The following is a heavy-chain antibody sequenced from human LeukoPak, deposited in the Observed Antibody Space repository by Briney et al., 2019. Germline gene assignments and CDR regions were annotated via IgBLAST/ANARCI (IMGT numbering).Heavy chain of an antibody. CDR1: GGSISSYY. V-gene: IGHV4-4*07. J-gene: IGHJ4*02. D-gene: IGHD5-18*01. CDR2: IYTSGST. Sequence: SETLSLTCTVSGGSISSYYWSWIRQRAGKGLEWVGRIYTSGSTNYNPSLKSRVTMSVDTSENQFSLKLSHVTAADTAVYYCARDRLDTSMVTLCDYWGQGTLVTVSS. CDR3: ARDRLDTSMVTLCDY.